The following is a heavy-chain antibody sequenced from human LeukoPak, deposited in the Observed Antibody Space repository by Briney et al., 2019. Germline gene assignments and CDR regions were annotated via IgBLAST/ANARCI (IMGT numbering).Heavy chain of an antibody. Sequence: GGSLRLSCAASGFTFSSDAMNWVRQARGKGLEWVSRINSDGINTSYADSVKGRFTISRDNAKNTLNLQMNSLRAEDTAVYYCARDLGQYYDTSDNWFDPWGQGTLVTVSS. CDR1: GFTFSSDA. CDR2: INSDGINT. J-gene: IGHJ5*02. CDR3: ARDLGQYYDTSDNWFDP. D-gene: IGHD3-22*01. V-gene: IGHV3-74*01.